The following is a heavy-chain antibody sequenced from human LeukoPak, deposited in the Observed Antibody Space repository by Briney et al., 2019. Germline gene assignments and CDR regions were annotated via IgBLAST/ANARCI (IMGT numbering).Heavy chain of an antibody. V-gene: IGHV1-69*13. CDR1: GGTFSSYA. CDR3: ARAGGYCSSTSCYGPAAYYYYGMDV. Sequence: GASVKVSCKASGGTFSSYAISWVRQAPGQGLEWMGGIIPIFGTANYAQKFQGRVTITADESTGTAYMELSSLRSEDTAVYYCARAGGYCSSTSCYGPAAYYYYGMDVWGKGTTVTVSS. J-gene: IGHJ6*04. CDR2: IIPIFGTA. D-gene: IGHD2-2*01.